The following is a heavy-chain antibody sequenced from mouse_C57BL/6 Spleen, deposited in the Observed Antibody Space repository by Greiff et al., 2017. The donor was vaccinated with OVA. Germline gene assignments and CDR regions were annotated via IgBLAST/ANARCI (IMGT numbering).Heavy chain of an antibody. CDR3: ARGVVAYYYAMDY. CDR2: IWTGGGT. CDR1: GFSLTSYA. V-gene: IGHV2-9-1*01. Sequence: VQVVESGPGLVAPSQSLSITCTVSGFSLTSYAISWVRQPPGKGLEWLGVIWTGGGTNYNSALKSRLSISKDNSKSQVFLKMNSLQTDDTARYYCARGVVAYYYAMDYWGQGTSVTVSS. J-gene: IGHJ4*01. D-gene: IGHD1-1*01.